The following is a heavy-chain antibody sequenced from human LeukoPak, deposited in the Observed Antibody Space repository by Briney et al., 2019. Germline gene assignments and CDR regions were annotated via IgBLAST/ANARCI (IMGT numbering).Heavy chain of an antibody. D-gene: IGHD6-6*01. J-gene: IGHJ6*03. CDR1: GGTFSSYA. CDR3: AKDPPRIAARRGYYYYYMDV. Sequence: ASVKVSCKASGGTFSSYAISWVRQAPGQGLEWRGGIIPIFGTANYAQKFQGRVTITADKSTSTAYMELSSLRSEDTAVYYCAKDPPRIAARRGYYYYYMDVWGKGTTVTVSS. V-gene: IGHV1-69*06. CDR2: IIPIFGTA.